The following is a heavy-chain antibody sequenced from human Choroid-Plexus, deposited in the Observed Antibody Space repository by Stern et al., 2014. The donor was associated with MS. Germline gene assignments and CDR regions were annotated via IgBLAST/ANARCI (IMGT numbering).Heavy chain of an antibody. CDR3: ARDVGEGHFDY. J-gene: IGHJ4*02. CDR1: GFTFSSYD. CDR2: IGTAGDT. V-gene: IGHV3-13*01. Sequence: VQLVESGGGLVQPGGSLRLSCAASGFTFSSYDMHWVRQATGKGLEWVSAIGTAGDTYYPGSVKGRFTTSRENAKNSLYLQMNSRRAGDTPVYCCARDVGEGHFDYWGQGTLVTVSS.